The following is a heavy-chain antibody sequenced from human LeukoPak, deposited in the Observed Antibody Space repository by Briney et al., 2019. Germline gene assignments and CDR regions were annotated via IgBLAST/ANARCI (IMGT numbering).Heavy chain of an antibody. J-gene: IGHJ4*02. CDR1: GYTFTNNY. CDR3: ARDQEGFDY. Sequence: ASVKVSCKASGYTFTNNYLHWVRQAPGQGLEWMGMIYPRDGSTSYAQNFQGRVTVTRDTSTTTVHMELRGLRSEDTAVYYCARDQEGFDYWGQGTVATVSS. CDR2: IYPRDGST. V-gene: IGHV1-46*01.